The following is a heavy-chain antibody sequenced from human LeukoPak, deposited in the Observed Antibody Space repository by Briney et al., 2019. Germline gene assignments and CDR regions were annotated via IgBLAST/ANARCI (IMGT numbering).Heavy chain of an antibody. V-gene: IGHV4-34*01. J-gene: IGHJ3*02. CDR3: AGTYSGYDFDAFDI. CDR1: GGSFSGYY. Sequence: SETLSLTCAVYGGSFSGYYWSWIRQPPGKGLEWIGEINHSGSTNYNPSLKSRVTISVDKSKNQFSLKLSSVTATDTAVYYCAGTYSGYDFDAFDIWGQGTMVTVSS. CDR2: INHSGST. D-gene: IGHD5-12*01.